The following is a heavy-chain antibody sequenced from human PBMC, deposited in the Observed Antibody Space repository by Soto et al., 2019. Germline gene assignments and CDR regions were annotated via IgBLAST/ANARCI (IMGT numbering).Heavy chain of an antibody. CDR3: ARSGYSYGPNMD. CDR1: RGSFSASG. V-gene: IGHV1-69*01. D-gene: IGHD5-18*01. J-gene: IGHJ4*02. CDR2: FIPIFGTA. Sequence: LVQSGAEVKKPGSSVKVSCRAGRGSFSASGFSWVRQAPRQGLEWVGGFIPIFGTANYAQKFQDRVTMTADESTSTVYMELRSLRSEDTALYYCARSGYSYGPNMDWGQGTLVTVST.